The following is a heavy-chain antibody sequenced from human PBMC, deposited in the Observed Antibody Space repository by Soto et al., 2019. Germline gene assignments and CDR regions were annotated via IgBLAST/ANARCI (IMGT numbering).Heavy chain of an antibody. D-gene: IGHD5-18*01. Sequence: TSETLSLTCTVSGGSISSYYWSWIRQPPGKGLEWIGYIYYSGSTNYNPSLKSRVTISVDTSKNQFSLKLSSVTAADTAVYYCARGRGYGYGIDYWGQGALVTVS. CDR2: IYYSGST. J-gene: IGHJ4*02. CDR1: GGSISSYY. V-gene: IGHV4-59*01. CDR3: ARGRGYGYGIDY.